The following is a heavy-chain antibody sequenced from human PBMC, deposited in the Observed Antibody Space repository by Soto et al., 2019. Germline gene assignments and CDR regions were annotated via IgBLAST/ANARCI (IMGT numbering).Heavy chain of an antibody. J-gene: IGHJ6*02. CDR1: GGSIRSSSYY. Sequence: SETLSLSCTVSGGSIRSSSYYWGWIRQPPGRGLEWIGSIYYSGRTYYNPSLKSRVTISVDTSKKKFYLKLSSVTAAETAVYYCARHKSYYDFWSGSLGYYYYYGMDVWGQGTTVT. CDR2: IYYSGRT. D-gene: IGHD3-3*01. CDR3: ARHKSYYDFWSGSLGYYYYYGMDV. V-gene: IGHV4-39*01.